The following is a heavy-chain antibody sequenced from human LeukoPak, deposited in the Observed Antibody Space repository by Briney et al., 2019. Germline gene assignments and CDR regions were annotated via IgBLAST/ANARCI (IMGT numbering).Heavy chain of an antibody. Sequence: PGGSLRLSCAASGFTFSSYWMHWVRQAPGKGLVWVSRINSDGSSTSYADSVKGRFTISRDNAKNTLYLQMNSLRAEDTAVYYCAKDSYYYDSSGLFDPWGQGTLVTVSS. D-gene: IGHD3-22*01. CDR2: INSDGSST. V-gene: IGHV3-74*01. CDR1: GFTFSSYW. J-gene: IGHJ5*02. CDR3: AKDSYYYDSSGLFDP.